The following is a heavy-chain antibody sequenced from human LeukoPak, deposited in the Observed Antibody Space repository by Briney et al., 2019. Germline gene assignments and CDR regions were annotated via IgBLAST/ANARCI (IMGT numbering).Heavy chain of an antibody. Sequence: PGGSLRLSCSASGFXFSSYSIHWVRQAPGKGLESVSAISSSGGSTYYADSVKGRFSISRDNSKNTLYLQMSSLRAEDTAVYYCPITTRVPFDYWGQGTLVTVSS. CDR1: GFXFSSYS. V-gene: IGHV3-64D*06. CDR2: ISSSGGST. J-gene: IGHJ4*02. D-gene: IGHD3-22*01. CDR3: PITTRVPFDY.